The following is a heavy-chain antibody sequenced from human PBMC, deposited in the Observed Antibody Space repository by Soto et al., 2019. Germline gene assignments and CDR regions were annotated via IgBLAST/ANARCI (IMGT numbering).Heavy chain of an antibody. CDR3: ARGGHVVVVTAALAY. V-gene: IGHV1-46*01. D-gene: IGHD2-21*02. CDR2: VNPSGGHT. Sequence: QVQLMQSGAEVKKPGASVKVSCKASGDTFTDYYIHWVRQAPGQGLEWMGTVNPSGGHTTYAQHFRGRVTMTRDTSTSPLYMELTSLTSDDTAIYYCARGGHVVVVTAALAYWGQGTLVTVSS. J-gene: IGHJ4*02. CDR1: GDTFTDYY.